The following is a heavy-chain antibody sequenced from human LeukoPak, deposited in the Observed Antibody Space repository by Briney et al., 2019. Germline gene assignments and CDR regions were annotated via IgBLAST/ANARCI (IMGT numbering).Heavy chain of an antibody. CDR1: GFTFSSYA. CDR2: ISGSGGST. Sequence: GGSLRLSCAASGFTFSSYAMSWVRQAPGKGLEWVSAISGSGGSTYYADSVKGRFTISRDNSKNTLYLQMNSLRAEDTAVYYCTLAYYYDSSGYYLRDYWGQGTLVTVSS. J-gene: IGHJ4*02. V-gene: IGHV3-23*01. CDR3: TLAYYYDSSGYYLRDY. D-gene: IGHD3-22*01.